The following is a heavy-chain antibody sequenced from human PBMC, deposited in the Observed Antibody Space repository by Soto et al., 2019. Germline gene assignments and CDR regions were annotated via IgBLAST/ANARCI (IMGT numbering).Heavy chain of an antibody. D-gene: IGHD4-17*01. J-gene: IGHJ6*02. CDR1: GFTFSDYY. Sequence: GGSLRLSCAASGFTFSDYYMSRIRQAPGKGLEWISLVNWDGDTTFYADSVKGRFIISRDNSKNSVYLQMNSLRSDDSAIYYCAKGATVTTHYQYYGMDVWGRGTTVTVSS. CDR2: VNWDGDTT. CDR3: AKGATVTTHYQYYGMDV. V-gene: IGHV3-43D*04.